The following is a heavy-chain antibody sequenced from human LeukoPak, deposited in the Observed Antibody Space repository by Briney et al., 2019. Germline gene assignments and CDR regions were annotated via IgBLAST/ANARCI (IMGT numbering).Heavy chain of an antibody. V-gene: IGHV1-18*01. CDR2: ISAYNGNT. D-gene: IGHD6-19*01. J-gene: IGHJ6*02. CDR3: ARDGLDGSGRYYPIYYYGMDV. CDR1: GYTFTSYG. Sequence: GASVKVSCKASGYTFTSYGISWVRQAPGQGLEWMGWISAYNGNTNYAQKLQGRVTMTTDTSTSTAYMELRSLRSDDTAVYYCARDGLDGSGRYYPIYYYGMDVWGQGTTVTVSS.